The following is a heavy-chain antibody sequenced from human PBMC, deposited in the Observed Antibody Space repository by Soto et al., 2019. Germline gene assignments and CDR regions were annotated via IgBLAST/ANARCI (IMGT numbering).Heavy chain of an antibody. CDR3: AREVVAPDFYYLDF. J-gene: IGHJ4*02. CDR1: GFSFGDHY. V-gene: IGHV3-74*01. D-gene: IGHD2-21*02. CDR2: ISNNGRST. Sequence: EVQLVESGGGLVQPGGSLRVSCAASGFSFGDHYMHWVRQTPGKGLVWVSRISNNGRSTFYADSVKGRFTISRDDAKKMVVLKMSSLRAEDTAVYYCAREVVAPDFYYLDFWGRGTLVTVSS.